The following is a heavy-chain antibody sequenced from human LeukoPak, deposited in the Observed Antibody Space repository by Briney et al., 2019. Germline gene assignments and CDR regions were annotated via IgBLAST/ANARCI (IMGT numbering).Heavy chain of an antibody. Sequence: PGGSLRLSCAASGFTFSSYAMSWVRQAPGKGLEWVSAISGSGGSTYYADSVKGRFTISRDNSKNTLYLQMNSLRAEDTAVYYCAEVGIIVVVTAIQGYFDYWGQGTLVTVSS. J-gene: IGHJ4*02. D-gene: IGHD2-21*02. CDR1: GFTFSSYA. CDR2: ISGSGGST. CDR3: AEVGIIVVVTAIQGYFDY. V-gene: IGHV3-23*01.